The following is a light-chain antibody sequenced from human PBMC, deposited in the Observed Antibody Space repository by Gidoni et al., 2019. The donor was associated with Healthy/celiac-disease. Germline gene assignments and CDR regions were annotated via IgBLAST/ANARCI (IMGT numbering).Light chain of an antibody. CDR1: SSDVGGYNY. CDR2: EVS. J-gene: IGLJ1*01. V-gene: IGLV2-14*01. CDR3: SSYTSSSTYV. Sequence: QPALTQPASVSGSPGQSITISCTGTSSDVGGYNYVSWYQQHPGKAPKLMIYEVSNRPSGVSNRFSCAKSGNTASLTISGLQAEDEADYYCSSYTSSSTYVFGTGTKVTVL.